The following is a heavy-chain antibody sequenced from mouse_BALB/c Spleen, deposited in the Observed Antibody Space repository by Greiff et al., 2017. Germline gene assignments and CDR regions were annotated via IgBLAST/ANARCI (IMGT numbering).Heavy chain of an antibody. J-gene: IGHJ1*01. Sequence: QVQLQQSGAELMKPGASVKISCTATGYTFSSYWIEWVKQRPGHGLEWIGEILPGSGSTNYNEKFKGKATFTADTSSNTAYMQLSSLTSEDSAVYNCARRYGYGDWYFDVWGAGTTVTVSS. CDR3: ARRYGYGDWYFDV. D-gene: IGHD1-2*01. CDR2: ILPGSGST. CDR1: GYTFSSYW. V-gene: IGHV1-9*01.